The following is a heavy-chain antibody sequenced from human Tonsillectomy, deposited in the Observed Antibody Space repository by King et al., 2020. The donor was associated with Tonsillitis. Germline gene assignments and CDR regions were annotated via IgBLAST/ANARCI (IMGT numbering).Heavy chain of an antibody. Sequence: VQLVESGAEVKKPGGSLKISCKGSGYSFTNYWIGWVRQMPGKGLEWRGIIYPGDSDTRYSQSFQGQVTISADKSITTAYLQWSSLSAPDTAMYYRARHGPHIRGGHWFGPCGPGALLTLSP. CDR1: GYSFTNYW. J-gene: IGHJ5*02. CDR3: ARHGPHIRGGHWFGP. CDR2: IYPGDSDT. V-gene: IGHV5-51*01. D-gene: IGHD2-21*01.